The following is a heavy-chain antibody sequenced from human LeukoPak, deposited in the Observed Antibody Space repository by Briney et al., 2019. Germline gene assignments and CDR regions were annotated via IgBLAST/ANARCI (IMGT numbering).Heavy chain of an antibody. Sequence: ASVKVSCKASGYTFTSYGISWVRQAPGQGLEWMGWISAYNGNTNYAQKFQGRVTITADESTSTAYMELSSLRSEDTAVYYCARVQYEDAFDIWGQGTMVTVSS. D-gene: IGHD4-11*01. CDR3: ARVQYEDAFDI. CDR1: GYTFTSYG. J-gene: IGHJ3*02. CDR2: ISAYNGNT. V-gene: IGHV1-18*01.